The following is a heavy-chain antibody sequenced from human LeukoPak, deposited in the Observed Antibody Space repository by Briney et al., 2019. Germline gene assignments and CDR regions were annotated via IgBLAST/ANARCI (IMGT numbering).Heavy chain of an antibody. J-gene: IGHJ6*02. Sequence: GASLRLSCAASGFTFSSYRMNWVRQAPGKGLEWVSSISSSSSYIYYADSVKGRFTISRDNAKNSLYLQMNSLRAEDTAVYYCARDLFSMIVVVPGARGMDVWGQGTTVTVSS. D-gene: IGHD3-22*01. CDR2: ISSSSSYI. CDR3: ARDLFSMIVVVPGARGMDV. CDR1: GFTFSSYR. V-gene: IGHV3-21*01.